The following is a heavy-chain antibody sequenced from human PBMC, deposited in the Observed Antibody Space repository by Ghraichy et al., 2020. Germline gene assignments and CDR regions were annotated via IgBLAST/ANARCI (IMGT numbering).Heavy chain of an antibody. J-gene: IGHJ4*02. CDR2: IIPIFGTA. Sequence: SVKVSCKASGGTFSSYAISWVRQAPGQGLEWMGGIIPIFGTANYAQKFQGRVTITADESTSTAYMELSSLRSEDTAVYYCARVSPYYYGSGSYQVLDYWGQGTLVTVSS. D-gene: IGHD3-10*01. V-gene: IGHV1-69*13. CDR1: GGTFSSYA. CDR3: ARVSPYYYGSGSYQVLDY.